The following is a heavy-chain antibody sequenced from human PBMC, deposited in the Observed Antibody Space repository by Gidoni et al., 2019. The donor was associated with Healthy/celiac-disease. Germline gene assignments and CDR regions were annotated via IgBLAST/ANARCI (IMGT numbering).Heavy chain of an antibody. D-gene: IGHD5-18*01. V-gene: IGHV3-23*01. Sequence: EVQLLESGGGLVQPGGSLRLSCAASGFTFSSYAMSWVRQAPGKGLEWVSAISGSGGSTYYADSGKGRFTISRDNSKNTLYLQMNSLRAEDTAVYYCAKAGYSYGGLGYWGQGTLVTVSS. J-gene: IGHJ4*02. CDR3: AKAGYSYGGLGY. CDR2: ISGSGGST. CDR1: GFTFSSYA.